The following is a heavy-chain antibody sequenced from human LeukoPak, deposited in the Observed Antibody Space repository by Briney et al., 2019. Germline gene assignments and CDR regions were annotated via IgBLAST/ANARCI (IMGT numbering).Heavy chain of an antibody. CDR1: GGSISSYY. D-gene: IGHD3-16*01. V-gene: IGHV4-59*01. CDR2: IYYSGST. CDR3: ARYGLIRGFEY. J-gene: IGHJ4*02. Sequence: SETLSLTCTVSGGSISSYYWSWIRQPPGKELEWIGYIYYSGSTNYSPSLKSRVTISVDTSKNQFSLKLSSVTAADTAVYYCARYGLIRGFEYWGQGTLVTVSS.